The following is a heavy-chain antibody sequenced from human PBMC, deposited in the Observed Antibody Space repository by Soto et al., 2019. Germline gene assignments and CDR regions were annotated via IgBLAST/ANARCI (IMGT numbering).Heavy chain of an antibody. J-gene: IGHJ5*02. CDR3: ARGTYDFWSGYYPS. D-gene: IGHD3-3*01. Sequence: PGGSLRLSCAASGFTFSSYAMHWVRQAPGKGLEWVAVISYDGSNKYYADSVKGRFTISRDNSKNTLYLQMNSLRAEDTAVYYCARGTYDFWSGYYPSWGQGTLVTVSS. CDR1: GFTFSSYA. V-gene: IGHV3-30-3*01. CDR2: ISYDGSNK.